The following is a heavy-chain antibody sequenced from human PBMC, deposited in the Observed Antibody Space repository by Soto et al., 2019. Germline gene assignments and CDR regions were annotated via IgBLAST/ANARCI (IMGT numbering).Heavy chain of an antibody. J-gene: IGHJ5*02. Sequence: PSETLSLTCTVSGGSISSYYWSWIRQPPGKGLEWIGYIYYSGSTNYNPSLKSRVTISVDTSKNQFSLKLSSVTAADTAVYYCARAIRPSTGTKTSWFDPWGQGTPVTVSS. D-gene: IGHD1-1*01. V-gene: IGHV4-59*01. CDR3: ARAIRPSTGTKTSWFDP. CDR1: GGSISSYY. CDR2: IYYSGST.